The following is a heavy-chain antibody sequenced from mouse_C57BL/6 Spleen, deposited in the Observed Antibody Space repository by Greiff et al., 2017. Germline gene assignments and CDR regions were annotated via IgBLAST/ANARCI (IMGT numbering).Heavy chain of an antibody. D-gene: IGHD1-1*01. CDR2: ISNGGGST. Sequence: EVMLVESGGGLVQPGGSLKLSCAASGFTFSDYYMYWVRQTPEKRLEWVAYISNGGGSTYYPDTVKGRFTISRDNAKNTLYLQMSRLKSEDTAMYYCARRSYGSSYGNAMDYWGQGTSVTVSS. CDR3: ARRSYGSSYGNAMDY. CDR1: GFTFSDYY. V-gene: IGHV5-12*01. J-gene: IGHJ4*01.